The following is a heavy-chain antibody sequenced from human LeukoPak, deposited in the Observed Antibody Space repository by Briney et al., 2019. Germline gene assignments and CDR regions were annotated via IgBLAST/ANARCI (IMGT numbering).Heavy chain of an antibody. Sequence: PSETLSLTCAVSGYSISNNYHWVWIRQPPGRGLEWIGSLYHSDSAYYNTSLRSRVSMSVDTSKNQFSLTLSFVTAADTAVYYCARQHDSYYYYYIDVWGSGTTVTVSS. CDR2: LYHSDSA. V-gene: IGHV4-38-2*01. CDR3: ARQHDSYYYYYIDV. CDR1: GYSISNNYH. J-gene: IGHJ6*03.